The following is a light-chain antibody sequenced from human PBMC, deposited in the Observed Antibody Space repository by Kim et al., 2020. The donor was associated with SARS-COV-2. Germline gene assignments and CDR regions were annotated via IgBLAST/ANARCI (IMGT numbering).Light chain of an antibody. CDR1: SSNIGSNT. Sequence: ELTQPPSASGTPGQRVTISCSGSSSNIGSNTVNWYQQLPGTAPKLLIYSNNQRPSGVPDRFSGSKSGTSASLAISGLQSEDEADYYCAAWDNSLNGPVFGGGTQLTVL. J-gene: IGLJ2*01. V-gene: IGLV1-44*01. CDR3: AAWDNSLNGPV. CDR2: SNN.